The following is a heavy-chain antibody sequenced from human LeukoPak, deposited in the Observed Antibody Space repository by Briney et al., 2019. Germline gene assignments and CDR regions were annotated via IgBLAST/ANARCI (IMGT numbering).Heavy chain of an antibody. CDR2: IYYSGST. CDR1: GGSISSSSYY. Sequence: SETLSLTCTVSGGSISSSSYYWGWIRQPPGKGLEWIGSIYYSGSTYYNPSLKSRVTISVDTSKNQFSLKLSSVTAADTAVYYRARHPPSRGYSYGYPPNYFDYWGQGTLVTVSS. V-gene: IGHV4-39*01. J-gene: IGHJ4*02. CDR3: ARHPPSRGYSYGYPPNYFDY. D-gene: IGHD5-18*01.